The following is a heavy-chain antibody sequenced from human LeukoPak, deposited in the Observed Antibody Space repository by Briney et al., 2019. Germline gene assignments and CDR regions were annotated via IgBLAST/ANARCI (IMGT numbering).Heavy chain of an antibody. D-gene: IGHD5-24*01. CDR3: AKQFVDV. Sequence: GGSLRLSCAASGFTFTNFAMNWVRQAPGKGLEWVSSISESGDDTAYADSVKGRFTISRDNSRNTLYLQMISLRAEDTAVYYCAKQFVDVWGQGTLVTVSS. CDR2: ISESGDDT. J-gene: IGHJ5*02. V-gene: IGHV3-23*01. CDR1: GFTFTNFA.